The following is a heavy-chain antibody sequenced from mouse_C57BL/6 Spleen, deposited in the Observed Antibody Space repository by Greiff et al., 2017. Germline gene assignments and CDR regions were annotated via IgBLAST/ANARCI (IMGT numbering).Heavy chain of an antibody. J-gene: IGHJ2*01. CDR1: GFSFSDCG. D-gene: IGHD1-1*01. CDR2: ISSGSSTI. CDR3: AREEGYGSSYGGLYFGY. V-gene: IGHV5-17*01. Sequence: EVMLVESGGGLVKPGGSLTLSCAVTGFSFSDCGMHWVRQAPAEGLVWLAYISSGSSTIYYADTVKGRFTISRDNAKNTLFLQMTSLRSEDTAMYYCAREEGYGSSYGGLYFGYWGQVATLSVAS.